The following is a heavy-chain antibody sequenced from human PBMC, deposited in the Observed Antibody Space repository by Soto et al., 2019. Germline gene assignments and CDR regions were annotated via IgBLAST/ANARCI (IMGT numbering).Heavy chain of an antibody. V-gene: IGHV1-46*03. D-gene: IGHD6-6*01. Sequence: GASVKVSCKASGYSFTSYYMHWVRQAPGQGLEWMGIINPSGGSTSYAQKFQGRVTMTRDTSTSTVYMELSSLRSEDTAVYYCAGMYSSSPQYYYYYYMDVWGKGTTVTVSS. CDR3: AGMYSSSPQYYYYYYMDV. CDR1: GYSFTSYY. CDR2: INPSGGST. J-gene: IGHJ6*03.